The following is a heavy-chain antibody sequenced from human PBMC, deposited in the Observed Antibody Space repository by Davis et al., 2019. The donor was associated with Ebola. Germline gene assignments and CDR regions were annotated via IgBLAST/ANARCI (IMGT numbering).Heavy chain of an antibody. CDR2: ISSSGSTI. CDR1: GFTFSDYY. V-gene: IGHV3-11*01. CDR3: ARDPSGGSGWSVGYYGMDV. Sequence: GESLKISCAASGFTFSDYYMSWIRQAPGKGLEWVSYISSSGSTIYYADSVKGRFTISRDNYENTLYLQMNSLRVDDTAVYFCARDPSGGSGWSVGYYGMDVWGKGTTVTVSS. D-gene: IGHD3-16*01. J-gene: IGHJ6*04.